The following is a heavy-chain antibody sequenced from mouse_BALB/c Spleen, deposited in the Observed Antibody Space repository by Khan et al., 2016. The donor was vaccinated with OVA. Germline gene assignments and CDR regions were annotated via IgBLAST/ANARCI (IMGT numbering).Heavy chain of an antibody. CDR3: AREGAYYRSDGWFSY. D-gene: IGHD2-14*01. V-gene: IGHV1-4*01. J-gene: IGHJ3*01. CDR2: INPSNGYT. Sequence: QVQLQQSGAELARPGASVKMSCKASGYTFTTYTMHWVKQRPGQGLEWIGYINPSNGYTNYNQKFKDKSTLTADKSSSTAYMQLSSLTSDYSAVEYCAREGAYYRSDGWFSYWGQGTLVTVSA. CDR1: GYTFTTYT.